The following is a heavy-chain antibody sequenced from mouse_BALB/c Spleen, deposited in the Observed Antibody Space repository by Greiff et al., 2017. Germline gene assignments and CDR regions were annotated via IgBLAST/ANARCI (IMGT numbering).Heavy chain of an antibody. V-gene: IGHV3-6*02. CDR1: GYSITSGYY. Sequence: EVKLQESGPGLVKPSQSLSLTCSVTGYSITSGYYWNWIRQFPGNKLEWMGYISYDGSNNYNPSLKNRISITRDTSKNQFFLKLNSVTTEDTATYYCAREEYGSDAMDYWGQGTSVTVSS. CDR2: ISYDGSN. CDR3: AREEYGSDAMDY. J-gene: IGHJ4*01. D-gene: IGHD1-1*01.